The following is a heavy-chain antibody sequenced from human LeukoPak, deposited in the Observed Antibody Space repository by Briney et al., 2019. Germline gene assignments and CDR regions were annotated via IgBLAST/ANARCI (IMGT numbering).Heavy chain of an antibody. Sequence: GGSLRLSCAASGFTFTTYWMSWVRQAPGEGLEWLASIKQDGSEKNYMDSVKGRFTISRDNAKNSLFLQMNNLRTEDTAVYFCARGGWFFGSRTSASGYWGQGILVTVSS. CDR1: GFTFTTYW. CDR3: ARGGWFFGSRTSASGY. D-gene: IGHD3-10*01. J-gene: IGHJ4*02. V-gene: IGHV3-7*01. CDR2: IKQDGSEK.